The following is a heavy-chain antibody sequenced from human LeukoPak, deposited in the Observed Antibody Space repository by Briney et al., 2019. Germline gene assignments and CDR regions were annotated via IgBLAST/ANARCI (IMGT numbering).Heavy chain of an antibody. D-gene: IGHD3-9*01. J-gene: IGHJ4*02. V-gene: IGHV1-69*01. Sequence: SVKVSCKASGGTFSSYAISWVRQAPGQGLEWMGGIIPIFGTANYAQKFQGRVTITADESTSTAYMELSSLRSEDTAVYYCASRYASSYDILTGYWDYWGQGTLVTVSS. CDR1: GGTFSSYA. CDR3: ASRYASSYDILTGYWDY. CDR2: IIPIFGTA.